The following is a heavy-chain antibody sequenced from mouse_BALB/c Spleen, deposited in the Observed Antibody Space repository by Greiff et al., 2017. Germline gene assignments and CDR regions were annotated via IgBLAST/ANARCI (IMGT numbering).Heavy chain of an antibody. CDR3: ARRAGKDAMDY. V-gene: IGHV14-1*02. CDR1: GFNIKDYY. J-gene: IGHJ4*01. D-gene: IGHD3-3*01. CDR2: IDPENGNT. Sequence: EVKLQESGAELVRPGALVKLSCKASGFNIKDYYMHWVKQRPEQGLEWIGWIDPENGNTIYDPKFQGKASITADTSSNTAYLQLSSLTSEDTAVYYCARRAGKDAMDYWGQGTSVTVSS.